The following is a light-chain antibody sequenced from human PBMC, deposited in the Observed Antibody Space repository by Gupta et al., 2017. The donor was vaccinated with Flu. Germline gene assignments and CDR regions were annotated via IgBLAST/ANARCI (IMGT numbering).Light chain of an antibody. CDR2: KES. V-gene: IGKV1-5*03. CDR3: QQENSYSYT. CDR1: QSISSW. J-gene: IGKJ2*01. Sequence: DIQMTQSPSTLSASVGDRVTITCRASQSISSWLAWYQQKPGKAPKLLIYKESSLESGVPSRFSGSGSGTEFTLTISSLQPDDGATYYCQQENSYSYTFGQGTKVEIK.